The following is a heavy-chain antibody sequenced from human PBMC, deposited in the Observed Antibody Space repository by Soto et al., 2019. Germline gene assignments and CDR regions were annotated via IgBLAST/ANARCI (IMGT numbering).Heavy chain of an antibody. V-gene: IGHV3-30-3*01. CDR2: ISFDGSNK. CDR3: GRDRRFGNGYNLGFDA. D-gene: IGHD5-12*01. Sequence: QVQLVESGGGVVQPGRSLRLSCAASGFTFSSHAMHWVRQAPGKGLEWVAVISFDGSNKYYADSVKDRFTISRDNSKNTLYVQMNSLRAEDTVVYYCGRDRRFGNGYNLGFDAWGQGTLVTVSS. CDR1: GFTFSSHA. J-gene: IGHJ5*02.